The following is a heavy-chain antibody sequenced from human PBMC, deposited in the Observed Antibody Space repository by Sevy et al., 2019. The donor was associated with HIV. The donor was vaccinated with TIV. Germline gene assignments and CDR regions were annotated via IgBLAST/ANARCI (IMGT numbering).Heavy chain of an antibody. Sequence: GGSPRLSCEASGFTFSSYAMGWVRQAPGKGLVWVSSISSGGGSTYYADSVKGRFTISRDNSKNTIYLQMNSLRGDDTALFYCAKRRAIAGAGFDYWGRGTLVTVSS. D-gene: IGHD6-13*01. CDR1: GFTFSSYA. J-gene: IGHJ4*02. CDR3: AKRRAIAGAGFDY. V-gene: IGHV3-23*01. CDR2: ISSGGGST.